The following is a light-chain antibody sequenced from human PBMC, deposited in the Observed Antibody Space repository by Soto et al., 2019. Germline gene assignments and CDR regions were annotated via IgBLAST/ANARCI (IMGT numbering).Light chain of an antibody. V-gene: IGKV3-20*01. Sequence: EIVLTQSPGTLSLSPGDTATLSCRASQSVSSSYLAWYQHKPGQAPRLLIYVASIRSTGIPDRFSGSGSGTDYTLTINRLEPEDFAVYYCQQYGSSPRTFGQGTKVENK. J-gene: IGKJ1*01. CDR2: VAS. CDR1: QSVSSSY. CDR3: QQYGSSPRT.